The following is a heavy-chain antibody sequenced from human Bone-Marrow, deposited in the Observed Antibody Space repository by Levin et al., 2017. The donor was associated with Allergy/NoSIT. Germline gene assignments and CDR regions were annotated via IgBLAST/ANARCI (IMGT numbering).Heavy chain of an antibody. J-gene: IGHJ3*01. Sequence: ASVKVSCNATGYTFTDYYIHWIRQAPGQGLEWMGRINPDGGGTKFSQKFEGRVNLTRDTSIRTVNMELNSLRSDDTAVYFCARDLVGVDAFYFWGQGTMVIVSS. CDR1: GYTFTDYY. V-gene: IGHV1-2*02. CDR2: INPDGGGT. CDR3: ARDLVGVDAFYF. D-gene: IGHD1-26*01.